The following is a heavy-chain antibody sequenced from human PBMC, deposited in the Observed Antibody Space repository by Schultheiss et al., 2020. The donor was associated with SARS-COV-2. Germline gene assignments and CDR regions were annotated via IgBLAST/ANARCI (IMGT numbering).Heavy chain of an antibody. V-gene: IGHV4-59*12. CDR2: IYYSGST. D-gene: IGHD4-17*01. CDR1: GGSISSYY. J-gene: IGHJ4*02. Sequence: SETLSLICTVSGGSISSYYWSWIRQPPGKGLEWIGYIYYSGSTNYNPSLKSRVTISVDTSKNQFSLKLSSVTAADTAVYYCASLNYGDYPYFDYWGQGTLVTVSS. CDR3: ASLNYGDYPYFDY.